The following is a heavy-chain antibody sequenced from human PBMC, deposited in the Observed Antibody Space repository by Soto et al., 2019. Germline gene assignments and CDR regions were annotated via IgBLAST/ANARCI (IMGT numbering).Heavy chain of an antibody. J-gene: IGHJ6*02. Sequence: QVQLVQSGAEVKKPGSSVKVSCKASGGTFSSYAISWVRQAPGQGLEWMGGIIPIFGTANYAQKFQGRVTITADESTSTAYMELSSLRSEDTAVYYCARVSRPPTVKHLHYGMDVWGQGTTVTVSS. CDR1: GGTFSSYA. V-gene: IGHV1-69*12. D-gene: IGHD4-4*01. CDR3: ARVSRPPTVKHLHYGMDV. CDR2: IIPIFGTA.